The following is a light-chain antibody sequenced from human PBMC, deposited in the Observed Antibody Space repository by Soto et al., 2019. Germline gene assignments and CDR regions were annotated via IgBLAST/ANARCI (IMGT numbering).Light chain of an antibody. Sequence: SVLTHPASVSWAPGQSITISCTGTNSDVNYVSWHQQHPGKAPKLMIYEVSNRSSGVSNRFSGSKSGNTASLTISGLQAEDEADYYCSSSTSSSTFVFGTGTKVTVL. CDR1: NSDVNY. J-gene: IGLJ1*01. CDR2: EVS. CDR3: SSSTSSSTFV. V-gene: IGLV2-14*01.